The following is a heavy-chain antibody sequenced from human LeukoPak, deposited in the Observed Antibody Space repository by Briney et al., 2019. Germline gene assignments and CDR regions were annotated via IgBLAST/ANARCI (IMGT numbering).Heavy chain of an antibody. J-gene: IGHJ6*02. CDR3: ARRLSSYGSGSTGSYYYYGMDV. Sequence: GGSLRLSCAASGFTFSSYAMHWVRQAPGKGLEWVAVISYDGSNKYYADSVKGRFTISRDNSKNTLYLQMNSLRAEDTAVYYCARRLSSYGSGSTGSYYYYGMDVWGQGTTVTVSS. V-gene: IGHV3-30*04. CDR1: GFTFSSYA. CDR2: ISYDGSNK. D-gene: IGHD3-10*01.